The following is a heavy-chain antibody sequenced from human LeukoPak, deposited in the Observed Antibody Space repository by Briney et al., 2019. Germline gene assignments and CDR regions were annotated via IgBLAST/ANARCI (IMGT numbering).Heavy chain of an antibody. D-gene: IGHD2-21*01. CDR2: IKEDGSDT. V-gene: IGHV3-7*05. CDR3: ARDLFRVNDY. CDR1: GFTFRWNW. Sequence: GGSLRLSCAASGFTFRWNWMSWVPQAPGRGLEWLANIKEDGSDTYYVDSVRGRFTISGDNAKNILYLEMSSLTAEDTAVYYCARDLFRVNDYWGQGTLVTVSS. J-gene: IGHJ4*02.